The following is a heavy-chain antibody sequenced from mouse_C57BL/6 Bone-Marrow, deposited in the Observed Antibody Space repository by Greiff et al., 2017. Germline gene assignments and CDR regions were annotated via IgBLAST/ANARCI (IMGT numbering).Heavy chain of an antibody. J-gene: IGHJ3*01. CDR2: IYPGDGDT. V-gene: IGHV1-82*01. D-gene: IGHD1-1*01. Sequence: QVQLKESGPELVKPGASVKISCKASGYAFSSSWMNWVKQRPGKGLEWIGRIYPGDGDTNYNGKFKGKATLTADKSSSTAYMQLSSLTSEDSAVYFCARYGLLLRGFAYWGQGTLVTVSA. CDR1: GYAFSSSW. CDR3: ARYGLLLRGFAY.